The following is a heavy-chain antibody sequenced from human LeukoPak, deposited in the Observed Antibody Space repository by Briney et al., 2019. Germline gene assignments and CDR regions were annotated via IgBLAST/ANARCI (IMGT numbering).Heavy chain of an antibody. Sequence: GGSLRLSCAASGFTFSSYWMHWVRQAPGKGLVWVSRINSDGSSTSYADSVKGRFTISRDNAKNTLYLQMISLRAEDTAVYYCARGLGIAAAGTWPGFDYWGQGTLVTVSS. CDR1: GFTFSSYW. J-gene: IGHJ4*02. V-gene: IGHV3-74*01. CDR3: ARGLGIAAAGTWPGFDY. D-gene: IGHD6-13*01. CDR2: INSDGSST.